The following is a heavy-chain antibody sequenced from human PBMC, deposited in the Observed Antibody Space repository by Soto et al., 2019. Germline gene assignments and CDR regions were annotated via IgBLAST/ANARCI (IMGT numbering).Heavy chain of an antibody. J-gene: IGHJ3*01. D-gene: IGHD1-26*01. V-gene: IGHV3-23*01. CDR2: IGPRGRDT. CDR3: ALLGGTYYDFDF. Sequence: GVSLRLSCSVSGFTINSHAMGWVRQAPGKGLEWVSAIGPRGRDTYYADSVKGRFTISRDNSKNTVSLQMNSLRAEDTAVYYCALLGGTYYDFDFWGQGTLVTVSS. CDR1: GFTINSHA.